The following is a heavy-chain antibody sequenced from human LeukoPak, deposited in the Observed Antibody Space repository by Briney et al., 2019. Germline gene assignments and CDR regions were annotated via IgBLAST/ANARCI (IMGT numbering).Heavy chain of an antibody. V-gene: IGHV3-30*04. D-gene: IGHD2-2*01. Sequence: GGSLRLSCAASGFTFSSYAMHWVRQAPGKGLEWVAVISYDGSNKYYADSVKGRFTISRDNSKNTLYLQMNSLRAEDTAVYYCARPDRSSTSCYYYYGMDVWGKGTTVTVSS. CDR3: ARPDRSSTSCYYYYGMDV. CDR1: GFTFSSYA. CDR2: ISYDGSNK. J-gene: IGHJ6*04.